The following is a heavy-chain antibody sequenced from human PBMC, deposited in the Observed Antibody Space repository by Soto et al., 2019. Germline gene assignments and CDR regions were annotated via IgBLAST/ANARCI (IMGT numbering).Heavy chain of an antibody. CDR2: ISYDGSNK. V-gene: IGHV3-30*18. J-gene: IGHJ6*02. CDR1: GFTFSD. D-gene: IGHD3-3*01. CDR3: AKDQDGVVPCMDV. Sequence: GGSLRLACAASGFTFSDFTTYAVHWVRQAPGKGLEWVAVISYDGSNKYYADSVKGRFTISRDNSKNTLYLQMNSLRAEDTAVYYCAKDQDGVVPCMDVWGQGTTVTVSS.